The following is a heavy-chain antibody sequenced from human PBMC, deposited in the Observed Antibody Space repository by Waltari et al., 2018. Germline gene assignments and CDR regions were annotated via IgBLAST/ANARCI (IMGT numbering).Heavy chain of an antibody. V-gene: IGHV3-74*01. D-gene: IGHD3-3*01. Sequence: EVQLVESGGGLVQPGGSLRLSCAASGFTFSSYWMHWVRQAPGKGLVGVSRINSDGSSTSYADSVKGRFTISRDNAKNTLYLQMNSLRAEDTAVYYCATAYDFWSGSSSVDYWGQGTLVTVSS. CDR2: INSDGSST. CDR1: GFTFSSYW. CDR3: ATAYDFWSGSSSVDY. J-gene: IGHJ4*02.